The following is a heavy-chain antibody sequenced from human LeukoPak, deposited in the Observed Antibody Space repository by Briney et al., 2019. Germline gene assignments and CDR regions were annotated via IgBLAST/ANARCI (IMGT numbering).Heavy chain of an antibody. Sequence: TGGSLRLSCAASGFTLRSYTMNWVRQAPGKGLEWVSAISGSGGSTYYADSVKGRFTISRDNSKNTLYLQMNSLRAEDTAVYYCAKGVLGSTSCYDCDYYYYMDVWGKGTTVTVSS. J-gene: IGHJ6*03. V-gene: IGHV3-23*01. CDR1: GFTLRSYT. D-gene: IGHD2-2*01. CDR2: ISGSGGST. CDR3: AKGVLGSTSCYDCDYYYYMDV.